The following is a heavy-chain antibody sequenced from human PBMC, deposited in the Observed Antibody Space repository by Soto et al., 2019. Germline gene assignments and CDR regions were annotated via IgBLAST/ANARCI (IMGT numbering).Heavy chain of an antibody. D-gene: IGHD2-2*01. V-gene: IGHV4-34*01. CDR3: ARERIVVVPAALNYYGMDV. Sequence: SETLSLTCAVYGGSFSGYYWSWIRQPPGKGLEWIGEINHSGSTNYNPSLKSRVTISVDKSKTQFSLKLSSVTAADTAVYYCARERIVVVPAALNYYGMDVWGQGTTVTVSS. CDR1: GGSFSGYY. CDR2: INHSGST. J-gene: IGHJ6*02.